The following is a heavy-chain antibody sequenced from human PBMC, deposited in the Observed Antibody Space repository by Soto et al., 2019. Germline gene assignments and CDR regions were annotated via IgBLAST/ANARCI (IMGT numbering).Heavy chain of an antibody. CDR1: GFTFNSYA. J-gene: IGHJ4*01. V-gene: IGHV3-23*01. Sequence: GGSLRLSCAASGFTFNSYAMNWVRQAPGKGLAWVSAIGTDGNTYYANSVKGRFTISRDNSRTTLYLQMNSLRVEDTALYYCVRKYPGTRPFDYWGQGTLVTVYS. D-gene: IGHD2-2*01. CDR2: IGTDGNT. CDR3: VRKYPGTRPFDY.